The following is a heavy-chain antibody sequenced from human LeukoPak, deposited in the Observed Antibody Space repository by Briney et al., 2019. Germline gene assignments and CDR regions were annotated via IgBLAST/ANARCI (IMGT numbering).Heavy chain of an antibody. Sequence: SVKVSCKASGGTFSSYAISWVRQAPGQGLEWMGGIIPIFGTANYAQKFQGRVTITADESTSTAYMELSSLRSEDTAVYYCAHWPVSNLGAKAYWGQGTLVTVSS. V-gene: IGHV1-69*01. CDR3: AHWPVSNLGAKAY. J-gene: IGHJ4*02. D-gene: IGHD1-26*01. CDR2: IIPIFGTA. CDR1: GGTFSSYA.